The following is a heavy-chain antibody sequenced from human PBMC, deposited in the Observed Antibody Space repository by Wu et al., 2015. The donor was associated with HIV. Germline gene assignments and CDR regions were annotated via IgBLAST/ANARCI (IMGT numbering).Heavy chain of an antibody. D-gene: IGHD6-19*01. Sequence: QVQLQQWGADLLKTSETLSLTCAVYGGSFSGYYWSWIRQPPGKGLEWIGEINHSGSTNCNPSLKSRVTISVDTSKNQFSLKLNSVTAADTALYYCARGPSVAGTGFDYWGQGTLVTVSS. V-gene: IGHV4-34*01. CDR1: GGSFSGYY. J-gene: IGHJ4*02. CDR2: INHSGST. CDR3: ARGPSVAGTGFDY.